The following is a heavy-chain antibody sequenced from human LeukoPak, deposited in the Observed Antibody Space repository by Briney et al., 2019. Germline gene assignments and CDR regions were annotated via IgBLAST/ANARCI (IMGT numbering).Heavy chain of an antibody. CDR3: ARGAGFYAFDI. CDR1: GGSISSSSYY. J-gene: IGHJ3*02. D-gene: IGHD6-19*01. V-gene: IGHV4-39*07. Sequence: SETLSLTCTVSGGSISSSSYYWGWIRQPPVKGLEWIRSIYYSGSTYYNPSLKSRVTISVDTSKNQFSLKLSSVTAADTAVYYCARGAGFYAFDIWGQGTMVTVSS. CDR2: IYYSGST.